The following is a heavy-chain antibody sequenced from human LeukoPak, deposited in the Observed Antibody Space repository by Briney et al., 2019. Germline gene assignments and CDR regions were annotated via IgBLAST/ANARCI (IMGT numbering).Heavy chain of an antibody. V-gene: IGHV4-59*12. CDR2: IYYSGST. CDR3: ARGPGAYIVVVPAAMRVFDY. CDR1: GGSISSYY. Sequence: SETLSLTCTVSGGSISSYYWSWIRRPPGKGLEWIGYIYYSGSTNYNPSLKSRVTISVDTSKNQFSLKLSSVTAADTAVYYCARGPGAYIVVVPAAMRVFDYWGQGTLVTVSS. D-gene: IGHD2-2*01. J-gene: IGHJ4*02.